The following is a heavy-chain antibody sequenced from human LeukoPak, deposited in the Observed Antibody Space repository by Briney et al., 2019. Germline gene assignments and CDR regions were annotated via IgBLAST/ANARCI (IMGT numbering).Heavy chain of an antibody. V-gene: IGHV1-69*05. D-gene: IGHD3-22*01. CDR1: GGTFSSYA. Sequence: SVKVSCKASGGTFSSYAISWVRQAPGQGLEWMGRIIPIFGTANYAQKFQGRVTITTDESTSTAYMELSSLRSEDTAVYYCARDFGHYYDSSGSGYYSDYWGQGTLVTVSS. J-gene: IGHJ4*02. CDR2: IIPIFGTA. CDR3: ARDFGHYYDSSGSGYYSDY.